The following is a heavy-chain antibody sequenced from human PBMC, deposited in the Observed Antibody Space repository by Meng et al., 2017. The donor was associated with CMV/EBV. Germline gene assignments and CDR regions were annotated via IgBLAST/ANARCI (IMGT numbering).Heavy chain of an antibody. CDR2: IRSSNSYV. D-gene: IGHD3-22*01. CDR1: GFTFSNFS. CDR3: ARVPYYDSSGYQTFFDF. Sequence: GESLKISCAASGFTFSNFSMNWVRQAPGRGLEWVSSIRSSNSYVYYVDSVKGRFTISRDNAKNSLYLQMNNLRAEDTAVYYCARVPYYDSSGYQTFFDFWGQGTLVPSPQ. V-gene: IGHV3-21*06. J-gene: IGHJ4*02.